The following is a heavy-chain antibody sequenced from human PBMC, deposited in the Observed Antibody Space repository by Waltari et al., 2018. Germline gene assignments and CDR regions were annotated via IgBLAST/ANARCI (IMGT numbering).Heavy chain of an antibody. CDR3: ARLDYGDSLIDY. J-gene: IGHJ4*02. V-gene: IGHV1-2*06. CDR1: GYTLTELS. D-gene: IGHD4-17*01. Sequence: QVQLVQSGAEVKKPGASVKVSCKVSGYTLTELSMHWVRQAPGQGLEWMGRVNPNSGGTNYAHKFQGRVTMTRDTSISTAYMELSRLRSDDTAVYYCARLDYGDSLIDYWGQGTLVTVSS. CDR2: VNPNSGGT.